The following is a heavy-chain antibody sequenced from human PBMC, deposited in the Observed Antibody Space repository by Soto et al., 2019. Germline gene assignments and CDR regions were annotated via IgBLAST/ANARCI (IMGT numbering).Heavy chain of an antibody. Sequence: GESLKISCKGYGSSFTSYWIGWVRQMPGKGLEWMGIIYPGDSDTRYSPSFQGQVTISADKSISTAYLQWSSLKASDTAMYYCARLGMIVGGAPDWSDPWGQGTLVTV. V-gene: IGHV5-51*01. CDR1: GSSFTSYW. CDR2: IYPGDSDT. D-gene: IGHD3-22*01. J-gene: IGHJ5*02. CDR3: ARLGMIVGGAPDWSDP.